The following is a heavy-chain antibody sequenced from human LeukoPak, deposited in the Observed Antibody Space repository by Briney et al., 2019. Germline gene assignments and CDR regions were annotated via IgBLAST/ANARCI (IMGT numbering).Heavy chain of an antibody. D-gene: IGHD6-19*01. Sequence: GGSLRLSRAASGFTFSSYWMSWVRQAPGKGLEWVANIKQDGSEKYYVDSVKGRFTISRDNAKNSLYLQMNSLRAEDTAVYYCARYIYSSGWCFDYWGQGTLVTVSS. V-gene: IGHV3-7*01. J-gene: IGHJ4*02. CDR2: IKQDGSEK. CDR1: GFTFSSYW. CDR3: ARYIYSSGWCFDY.